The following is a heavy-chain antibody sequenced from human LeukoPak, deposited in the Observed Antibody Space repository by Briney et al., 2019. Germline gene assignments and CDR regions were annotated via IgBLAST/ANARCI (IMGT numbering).Heavy chain of an antibody. CDR2: IYYSGST. CDR3: ARQGGMAAVIDY. V-gene: IGHV4-59*08. CDR1: GGSISSYY. Sequence: SETLSLTCNVSGGSISSYYWSWIRQPPGKGLEWIGYIYYSGSTNYNPSLKSRVTISVDTSKNQFSLKLSSVTAADTAVYYCARQGGMAAVIDYWGQGTLVTVSS. D-gene: IGHD6-13*01. J-gene: IGHJ4*02.